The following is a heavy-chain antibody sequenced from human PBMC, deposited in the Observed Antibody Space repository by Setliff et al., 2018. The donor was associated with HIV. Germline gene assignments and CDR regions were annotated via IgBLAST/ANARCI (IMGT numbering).Heavy chain of an antibody. CDR1: GFTFSGYE. Sequence: GALRLSCAASGFTFSGYEMNWVRQAPGKGLEWVSYISKSGNTIHYAGSVKGRFTISRDNAKNSLYLQMNSLRAEDTAVYYCAGSAELYFYYGMDVWGQGTTVTVSS. J-gene: IGHJ6*02. CDR3: AGSAELYFYYGMDV. CDR2: ISKSGNTI. D-gene: IGHD2-15*01. V-gene: IGHV3-48*03.